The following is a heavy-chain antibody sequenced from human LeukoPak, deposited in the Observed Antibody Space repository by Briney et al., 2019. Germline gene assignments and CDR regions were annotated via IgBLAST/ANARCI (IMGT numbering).Heavy chain of an antibody. V-gene: IGHV3-43D*03. CDR3: AKDVRGSTSWYGLDY. J-gene: IGHJ4*02. Sequence: TGGSLRLSCAASGFTFDDYAMHWVRQAPGKGLEWVSLISWDGGSTYYAGSVKGRFTISRDNSKNSLYLQMNSLRPEDTALYCCAKDVRGSTSWYGLDYWGQGTLVTVSS. CDR2: ISWDGGST. CDR1: GFTFDDYA. D-gene: IGHD6-13*01.